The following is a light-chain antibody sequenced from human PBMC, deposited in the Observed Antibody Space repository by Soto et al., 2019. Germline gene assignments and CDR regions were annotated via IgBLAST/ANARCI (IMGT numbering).Light chain of an antibody. CDR1: QTVKITY. CDR2: GSS. CDR3: QQYGTSPWT. J-gene: IGKJ1*01. V-gene: IGKV3-20*01. Sequence: EIVLTQSPVTVSLSPGERLTLXXRTSQTVKITYLAWFQQKPGQAPRXXLYGSSSRATGIPDRFSGSGSGTDFTLTISRVEPEDSGLYYCQQYGTSPWTFGQGTKVDIK.